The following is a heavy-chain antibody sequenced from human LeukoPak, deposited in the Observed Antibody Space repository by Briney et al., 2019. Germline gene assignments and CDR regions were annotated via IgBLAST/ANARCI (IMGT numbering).Heavy chain of an antibody. CDR2: IWYDGGIK. Sequence: PGGSLRLSCVASGFSFGFNTYGMQWVRQTPGKGLEWVAVIWYDGGIKYYGDAVKGRFTISRDNSKNTLYVQMNSLRAEDTAVYYCAKVRYTSGWGPSDYWGQGTLVTVSS. V-gene: IGHV3-33*06. J-gene: IGHJ4*02. D-gene: IGHD6-19*01. CDR1: GFSFGFNTYG. CDR3: AKVRYTSGWGPSDY.